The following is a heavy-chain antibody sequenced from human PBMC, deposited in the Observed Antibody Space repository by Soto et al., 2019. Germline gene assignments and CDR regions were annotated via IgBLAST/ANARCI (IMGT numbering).Heavy chain of an antibody. CDR2: ISYDGSNK. D-gene: IGHD1-26*01. CDR3: ANDEVGAVYYYYYGMDV. J-gene: IGHJ6*02. Sequence: QPGGSLRLSCAASGFTFSSYAMHWVRQAPGKGLEWVAVISYDGSNKYYADSVKGRFTISRDNSKNTLYLQMNSLRAEDTAVYYCANDEVGAVYYYYYGMDVWGQGTTVTVSS. CDR1: GFTFSSYA. V-gene: IGHV3-30-3*02.